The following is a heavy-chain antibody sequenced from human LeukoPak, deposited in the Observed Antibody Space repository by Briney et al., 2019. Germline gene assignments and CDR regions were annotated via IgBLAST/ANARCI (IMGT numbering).Heavy chain of an antibody. Sequence: ASVKVSCKASGGTFSSYAISWVRQAPGQGLEWMGGIIPIFGTANYAQKFQGRVTITADKSTSTAYMELSSLRSEDTAVYYCAKADLWMGDYWGQGTLVTVSS. CDR3: AKADLWMGDY. D-gene: IGHD2-21*01. J-gene: IGHJ4*02. CDR2: IIPIFGTA. V-gene: IGHV1-69*06. CDR1: GGTFSSYA.